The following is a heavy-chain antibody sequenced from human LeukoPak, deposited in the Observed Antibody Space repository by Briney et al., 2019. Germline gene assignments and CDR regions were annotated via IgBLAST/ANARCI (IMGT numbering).Heavy chain of an antibody. J-gene: IGHJ4*02. V-gene: IGHV3-48*03. CDR3: AGTNCSGGSCYLMFDY. D-gene: IGHD2-15*01. CDR1: GFTFSSYE. Sequence: PGGSLRLSCAASGFTFSSYEMNWVRQAPGKGLEWVSYISSSGSTIYYADSVKGRFTISRDNAKNSLYLQMNSLRAEDTAVYYCAGTNCSGGSCYLMFDYWGQGTLVTVSS. CDR2: ISSSGSTI.